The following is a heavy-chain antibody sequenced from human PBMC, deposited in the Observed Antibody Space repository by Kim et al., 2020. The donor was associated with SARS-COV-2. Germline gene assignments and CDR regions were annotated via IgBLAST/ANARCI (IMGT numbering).Heavy chain of an antibody. CDR3: AREEYGGLFDY. CDR2: IYYSGST. V-gene: IGHV4-31*03. Sequence: SETLSLTCTVSGGSISSGGYYWSWIRQHPGKGLEWIGYIYYSGSTYYNPSLKSRVTISVDTSKNQFSLKLSSVTAADTAVYYCAREEYGGLFDYWGQGTLVTVSS. CDR1: GGSISSGGYY. J-gene: IGHJ4*02. D-gene: IGHD4-17*01.